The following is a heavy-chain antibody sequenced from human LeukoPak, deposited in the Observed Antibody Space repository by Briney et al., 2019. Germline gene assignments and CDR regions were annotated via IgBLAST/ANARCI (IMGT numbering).Heavy chain of an antibody. CDR3: AINTAMPRYFDY. CDR2: INHSGST. V-gene: IGHV4-34*01. D-gene: IGHD5-18*01. J-gene: IGHJ4*02. CDR1: GGSFSGYY. Sequence: PSETLSLTCAVYGGSFSGYYLSWIRQPPGKGLEWIGEINHSGSTNYNPSLKSRVTISVDTSKNQFSLKLSSVTAADTAVYYLAINTAMPRYFDYWGQGTLVTVSS.